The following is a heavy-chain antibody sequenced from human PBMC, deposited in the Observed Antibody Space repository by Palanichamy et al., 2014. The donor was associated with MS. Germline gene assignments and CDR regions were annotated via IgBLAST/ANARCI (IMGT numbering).Heavy chain of an antibody. CDR2: MNPNNGNT. V-gene: IGHV1-8*01. CDR1: GYTFTNFD. D-gene: IGHD2-2*01. CDR3: ARGDPADNWFDP. J-gene: IGHJ5*02. Sequence: VSCEASGYTFTNFDINWVRQATGQGLEWMGWMNPNNGNTGYAQKFQGRVTMTRNTSIRTAYMELSSLRSEDMAVYYCARGDPADNWFDPWGQGTLVTVSS.